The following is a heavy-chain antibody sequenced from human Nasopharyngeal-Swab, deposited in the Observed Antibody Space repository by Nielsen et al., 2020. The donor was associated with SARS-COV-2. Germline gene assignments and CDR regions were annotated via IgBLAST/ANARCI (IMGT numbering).Heavy chain of an antibody. V-gene: IGHV4-59*12. Sequence: SETLSLTCTVSGGSISSYYWSWIRQPPGKGLEWIGYIYYSGSTYYNPSLKSRVTISVDTSKNQFSLKLSSVTAADTAVYYCARDHRDSSGYYYGWFDPWGQGTLVTVSS. CDR3: ARDHRDSSGYYYGWFDP. D-gene: IGHD3-22*01. CDR2: IYYSGST. J-gene: IGHJ5*02. CDR1: GGSISSYY.